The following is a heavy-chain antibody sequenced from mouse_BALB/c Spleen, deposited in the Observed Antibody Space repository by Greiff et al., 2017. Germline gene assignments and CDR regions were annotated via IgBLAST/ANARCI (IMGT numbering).Heavy chain of an antibody. CDR2: IDPYNGGT. Sequence: VHVKQSGPELVKPGASVKVSCKASGYSFTDYNMYWVKQSHGKSLEWIGYIDPYNGGTSYNQKFKGKATLTVDKSSSTAFMHLNSLTSEDSAVYYCAREGDGNYDEGNYWGQGTTLTVSS. D-gene: IGHD2-1*01. CDR3: AREGDGNYDEGNY. V-gene: IGHV1S135*01. CDR1: GYSFTDYN. J-gene: IGHJ2*01.